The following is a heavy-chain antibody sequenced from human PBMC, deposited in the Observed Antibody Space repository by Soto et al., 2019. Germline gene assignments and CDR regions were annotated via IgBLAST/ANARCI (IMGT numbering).Heavy chain of an antibody. Sequence: SETLSLTCAVSGYSISSGYYWGWIRQPPGKGLEWLGATYYGASSYYNPSLRSRITILLDASTNQLSLKLSSVTAADTAVYFCVRVAGSASWYETDSWGQGILVTVSS. CDR2: TYYGASS. V-gene: IGHV4-38-2*01. CDR1: GYSISSGYY. J-gene: IGHJ4*02. D-gene: IGHD6-13*01. CDR3: VRVAGSASWYETDS.